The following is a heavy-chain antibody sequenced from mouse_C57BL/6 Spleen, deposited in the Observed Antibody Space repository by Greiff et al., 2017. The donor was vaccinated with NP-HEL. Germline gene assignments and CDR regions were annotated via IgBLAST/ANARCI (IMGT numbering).Heavy chain of an antibody. Sequence: LQQPGAELVRPGSSVKLSCKASGYTFTSYWMDWVKQRPGQGLEWIGNIYPSDSETHYTQQFKDKATLTVDKSSSTAYMQLSSLTSDDSAVYYCARGYYGSSYEDYWGKGTTLTVSS. V-gene: IGHV1-61*01. CDR3: ARGYYGSSYEDY. CDR2: IYPSDSET. D-gene: IGHD1-1*01. CDR1: GYTFTSYW. J-gene: IGHJ2*01.